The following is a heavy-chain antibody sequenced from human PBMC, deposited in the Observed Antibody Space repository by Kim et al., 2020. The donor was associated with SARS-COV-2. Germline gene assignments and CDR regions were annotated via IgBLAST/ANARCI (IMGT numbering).Heavy chain of an antibody. CDR2: IYYSGST. CDR3: AREPGASANDAFDI. V-gene: IGHV4-39*07. Sequence: SETLSLTCTVSGGSISSSSYYWGWIRQPPGKGLEWIGSIYYSGSTYYNPSLKSRVTISVDTSKNQFSLKLSSVTAADTAVYYCAREPGASANDAFDIWGQGTMVTVSS. CDR1: GGSISSSSYY. J-gene: IGHJ3*02.